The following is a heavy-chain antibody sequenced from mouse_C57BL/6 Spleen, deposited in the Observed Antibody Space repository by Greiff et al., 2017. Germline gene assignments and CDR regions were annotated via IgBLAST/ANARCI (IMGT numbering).Heavy chain of an antibody. D-gene: IGHD1-1*01. CDR3: ARKEGTVFALDY. Sequence: VQLQQSGPGLVQPSQSLSITCTVSGFSLTSYGVHWVRQSPGKGLEWLGVIWSGGSTDYNAACISRLSISKDNSKSQVFFKMNSLQADDTAIYYCARKEGTVFALDYWGQGTSVTVSS. CDR2: IWSGGST. V-gene: IGHV2-2*01. J-gene: IGHJ4*01. CDR1: GFSLTSYG.